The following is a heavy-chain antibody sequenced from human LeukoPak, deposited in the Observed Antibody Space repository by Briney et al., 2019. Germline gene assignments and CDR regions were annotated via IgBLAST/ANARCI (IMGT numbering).Heavy chain of an antibody. Sequence: GGSLILSCAASGFTFSDYNMTWIRQAPGKGLEWEWVAYITSSGRSTLYADSVKGRFTISRDNAKNLLYLQMNSLRPEDTAVYYCARVLRSVLTGTDAFDIWGQGTRVTVSS. D-gene: IGHD2-21*02. V-gene: IGHV3-11*04. CDR2: ITSSGRST. J-gene: IGHJ3*02. CDR3: ARVLRSVLTGTDAFDI. CDR1: GFTFSDYN.